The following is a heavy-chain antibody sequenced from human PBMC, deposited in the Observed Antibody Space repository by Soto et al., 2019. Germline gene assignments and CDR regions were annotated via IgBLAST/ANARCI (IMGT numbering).Heavy chain of an antibody. CDR3: AHSIVDVLLWFGEHYYGMDV. Sequence: QITLKASGPTLVKPTQTLTLTCTFSGFSLSTSGVGVGWIRQPPGKALEWLALIYWNDDKRYRPSLKSRLTITKDTSKNHVVLTMTNMDSVDTATSYCAHSIVDVLLWFGEHYYGMDVWGQGTTVTVSS. CDR1: GFSLSTSGVG. V-gene: IGHV2-5*01. J-gene: IGHJ6*02. CDR2: IYWNDDK. D-gene: IGHD3-10*01.